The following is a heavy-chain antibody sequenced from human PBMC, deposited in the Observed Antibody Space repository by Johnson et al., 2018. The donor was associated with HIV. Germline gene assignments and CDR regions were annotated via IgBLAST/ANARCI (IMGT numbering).Heavy chain of an antibody. D-gene: IGHD4/OR15-4a*01. V-gene: IGHV3-23*04. CDR3: ATHLDDYGDTLTDDAFDV. Sequence: VQLVESGGGLVQPGGSLGFSCAASGFTFRNYAMSWVRKAPGKGLEWVSTISGNGATTFYAASVKGRFPVSRDNSRSTLYLQVNSLRAEDTAIYYCATHLDDYGDTLTDDAFDVWGQGTMVTVSS. CDR1: GFTFRNYA. CDR2: ISGNGATT. J-gene: IGHJ3*01.